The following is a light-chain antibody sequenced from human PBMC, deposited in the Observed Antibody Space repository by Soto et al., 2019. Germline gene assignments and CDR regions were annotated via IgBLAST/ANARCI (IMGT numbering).Light chain of an antibody. Sequence: DIQMTQSPSSLSASVGDRVTITCRASQSISNYLNWYQQKPGKAPKLLIFAAYSVQSGVQSRFSGSGSGTDFTLTIRSLQPEDLATYYCKQSYSTSWTFGQGTKVDIK. CDR1: QSISNY. V-gene: IGKV1-39*01. CDR2: AAY. J-gene: IGKJ1*01. CDR3: KQSYSTSWT.